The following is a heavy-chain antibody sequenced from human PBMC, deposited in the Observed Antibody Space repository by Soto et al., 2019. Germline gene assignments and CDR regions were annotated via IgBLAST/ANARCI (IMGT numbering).Heavy chain of an antibody. J-gene: IGHJ5*02. Sequence: ASVKVSCKASGYTFTGYYIHWVRQAPGQGLEWMGGINPNSGASNYAQKFQGRVTMTRDTSISTGYMELSRLRSDDTAVYYCARKRGAGSGWYKQQIFDPWGQGTLVTVSS. D-gene: IGHD6-19*01. V-gene: IGHV1-2*02. CDR2: INPNSGAS. CDR3: ARKRGAGSGWYKQQIFDP. CDR1: GYTFTGYY.